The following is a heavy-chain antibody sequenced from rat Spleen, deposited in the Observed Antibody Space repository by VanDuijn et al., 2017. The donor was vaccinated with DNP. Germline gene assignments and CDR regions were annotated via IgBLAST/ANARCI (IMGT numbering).Heavy chain of an antibody. CDR1: GFTFSDYA. V-gene: IGHV5-17*01. Sequence: EVQLVESGGGLVQPGRSLKLSCAASGFTFSDYAMAWVRQAPKKGLEWVATISYDGSRTYYRDSVKGRFTISRDNAKNTLYLQMNSLRSEDTATYYCARAGAHYYWYFDFWGPGTMVTVSS. CDR3: ARAGAHYYWYFDF. J-gene: IGHJ1*01. D-gene: IGHD5-1*01. CDR2: ISYDGSRT.